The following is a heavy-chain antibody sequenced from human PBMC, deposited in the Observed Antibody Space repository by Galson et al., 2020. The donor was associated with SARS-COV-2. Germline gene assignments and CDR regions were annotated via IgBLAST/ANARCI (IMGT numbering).Heavy chain of an antibody. J-gene: IGHJ5*02. CDR2: IYYSGST. D-gene: IGHD2-15*01. V-gene: IGHV4-39*01. CDR1: GVAISSSNFY. CDR3: AGYDSITTWYQPLNWFDP. Sequence: SETLSLTCTVSGVAISSSNFYWGWIRQPPGKGLEWIGSIYYSGSTYYNPSLKSRVTMSADTSKNQSSLRLSSVTAADTAVYYCAGYDSITTWYQPLNWFDPWGPGTLVTVSS.